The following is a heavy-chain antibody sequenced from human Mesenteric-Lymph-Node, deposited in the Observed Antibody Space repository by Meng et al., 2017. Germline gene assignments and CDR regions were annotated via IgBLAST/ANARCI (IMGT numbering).Heavy chain of an antibody. CDR1: GFTFSSYG. J-gene: IGHJ4*02. CDR2: IWYDGSNK. V-gene: IGHV3-33*01. D-gene: IGHD3-22*01. CDR3: ARQGNYDSIGSLDY. Sequence: QVQLVESGGGVVQPWRSLRLSCAASGFTFSSYGMHWVRQAPGKGLEWVAVIWYDGSNKNYADSVKGRFTISRDNSKNTLYLQMNSLRAEDTAVYYCARQGNYDSIGSLDYWGQGTLVTVSS.